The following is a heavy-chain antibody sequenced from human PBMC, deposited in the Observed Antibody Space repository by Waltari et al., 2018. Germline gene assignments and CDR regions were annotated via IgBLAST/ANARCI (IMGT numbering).Heavy chain of an antibody. CDR2: ISCSSNTI. CDR3: ASYRIAARNNWFDP. V-gene: IGHV3-48*04. J-gene: IGHJ5*02. D-gene: IGHD6-6*01. CDR1: GFTFSSYS. Sequence: EVQLVESGGGLVQPGGSLRLSCAASGFTFSSYSMNWVRKAPGKGLEGVSYISCSSNTIYSADLFKGRFTISRDNAKNSLYLQMNSLSAEDTAVYYCASYRIAARNNWFDPWGQGTLVTVSS.